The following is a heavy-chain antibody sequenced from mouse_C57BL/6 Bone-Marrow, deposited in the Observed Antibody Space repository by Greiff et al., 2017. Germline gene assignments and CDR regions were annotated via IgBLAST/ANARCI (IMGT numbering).Heavy chain of an antibody. V-gene: IGHV1-9*01. CDR2: ILPGSGST. Sequence: VQLQQSGAELMKPGASVKLSCKATGYTFTGYWIEWVKQRPGHGLEWIGEILPGSGSTNYTEKFKGKATFTADTSSNTAYMQLSSLTTEDSAIYYCAKGALYYDYDVFDYWGQGTTLTVSS. D-gene: IGHD2-4*01. CDR1: GYTFTGYW. J-gene: IGHJ2*01. CDR3: AKGALYYDYDVFDY.